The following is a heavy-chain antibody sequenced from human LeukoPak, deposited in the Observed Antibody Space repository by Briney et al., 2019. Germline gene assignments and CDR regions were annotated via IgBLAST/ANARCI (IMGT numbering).Heavy chain of an antibody. V-gene: IGHV3-7*01. CDR1: GFTFSSYW. Sequence: GGSLRLSCAASGFTFSSYWMSWVGRAPGKGLEWVANIKQDGSEKYYVDSVKGRFTISRDNAKNSLYLQMNSLRAEDTAVYYCARQVYSSSSGAFDIWGQGTMVTVSS. CDR2: IKQDGSEK. J-gene: IGHJ3*02. CDR3: ARQVYSSSSGAFDI. D-gene: IGHD6-6*01.